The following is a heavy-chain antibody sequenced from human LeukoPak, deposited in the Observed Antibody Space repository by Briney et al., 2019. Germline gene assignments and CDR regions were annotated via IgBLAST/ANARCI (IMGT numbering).Heavy chain of an antibody. J-gene: IGHJ2*01. CDR3: ARGSYSSSWYPYWYFDL. D-gene: IGHD6-13*01. CDR1: GGTFSSYA. V-gene: IGHV1-69*04. Sequence: ASVKVSCKASGGTFSSYAISWVRQAPGQGLEWMGRIIPILGTANYAQKFQGRVTISADKSTSTAYMELSSLRSEDTAVYYCARGSYSSSWYPYWYFDLWGRGTLVTVSS. CDR2: IIPILGTA.